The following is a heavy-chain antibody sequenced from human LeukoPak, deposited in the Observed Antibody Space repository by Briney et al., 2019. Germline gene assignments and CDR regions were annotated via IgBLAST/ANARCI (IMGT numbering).Heavy chain of an antibody. V-gene: IGHV4-38-2*02. CDR3: ASLRFLEWLSPIP. D-gene: IGHD3-3*01. CDR2: ISQGGGT. J-gene: IGHJ5*02. CDR1: GSSITTDYY. Sequence: SETLSLTCTISGSSITTDYYWGLIRQPPGRGLEWVGYISQGGGTYYNQSLEGRVTMSMDTSKNQFSLNLKSVTAADTAVYYCASLRFLEWLSPIPWGQGILVIVSS.